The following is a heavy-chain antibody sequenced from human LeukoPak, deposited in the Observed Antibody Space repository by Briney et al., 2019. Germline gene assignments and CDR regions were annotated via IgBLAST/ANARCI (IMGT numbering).Heavy chain of an antibody. CDR3: ARDRSAIDVFDI. CDR2: ISSSSSYI. Sequence: GGSLRLSCAVSGFTFSSYSMNWVRQAPGKGLEWVSSISSSSSYIYYADSVKGRFTISRDNAKSSLYLQMNSLRAEDTAVYYCARDRSAIDVFDIWGQGTMVTVSS. J-gene: IGHJ3*02. V-gene: IGHV3-21*01. CDR1: GFTFSSYS.